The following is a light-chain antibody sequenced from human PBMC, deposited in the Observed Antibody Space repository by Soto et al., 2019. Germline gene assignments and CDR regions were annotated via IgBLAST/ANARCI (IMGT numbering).Light chain of an antibody. J-gene: IGKJ2*01. Sequence: DIQMTQSPSTLSASVGDRVTISCRVSQSIQTWLAWYQQKPGKAPNLLIFDASDLASGVSSRFSGSGSGAEFTLTISSLQADDFATYYCQQYASYPYTFGRGTRLEIK. CDR2: DAS. V-gene: IGKV1-5*01. CDR1: QSIQTW. CDR3: QQYASYPYT.